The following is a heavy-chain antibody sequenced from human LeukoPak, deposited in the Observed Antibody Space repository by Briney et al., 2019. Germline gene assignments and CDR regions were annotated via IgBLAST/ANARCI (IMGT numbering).Heavy chain of an antibody. D-gene: IGHD3-16*01. CDR3: ARGWGRRTLIDY. V-gene: IGHV4-34*01. J-gene: IGHJ4*02. CDR1: GGSFSGYY. CDR2: INHSGST. Sequence: SETLSLTCAVYGGSFSGYYWSWIRQPQGKGLEWIGEINHSGSTNYNPSLKSRVTISVDTSKNQFSLKLSSVTAADTAVYYCARGWGRRTLIDYWGQGTLVTVSS.